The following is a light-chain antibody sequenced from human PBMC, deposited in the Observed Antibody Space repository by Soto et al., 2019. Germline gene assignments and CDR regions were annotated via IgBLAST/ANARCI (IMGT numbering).Light chain of an antibody. CDR2: SDN. J-gene: IGLJ1*01. CDR1: SSNIGTYR. CDR3: AAWDDSLNGGV. V-gene: IGLV1-44*01. Sequence: QSVLTQSPSASGTPGQTVTISCFGSSSNIGTYRVSWYQHFPGTAPRLLIYSDNQRPSGVPDRFSASKSGASASLAISGLQSEDEAYFYCAAWDDSLNGGVFGTGTKLTVL.